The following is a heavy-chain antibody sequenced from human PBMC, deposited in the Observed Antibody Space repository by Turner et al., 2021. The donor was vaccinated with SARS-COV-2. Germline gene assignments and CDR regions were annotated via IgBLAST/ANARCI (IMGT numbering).Heavy chain of an antibody. Sequence: EVQLVVSGGGLVQPGGSLKLSCAAPGFTFSGSAMHWVRQASGKGLEWVGRIRSKANSYATAYAASVKGRFTISRDDSKNTAYLQMNSLKTEDTAVYYCTTPPVAGLVVIDDDYYYGMDVWGQGTTVTVSS. CDR3: TTPPVAGLVVIDDDYYYGMDV. V-gene: IGHV3-73*01. CDR2: IRSKANSYAT. J-gene: IGHJ6*02. CDR1: GFTFSGSA. D-gene: IGHD3-22*01.